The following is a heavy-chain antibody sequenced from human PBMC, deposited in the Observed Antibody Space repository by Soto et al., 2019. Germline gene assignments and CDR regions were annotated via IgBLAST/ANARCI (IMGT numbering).Heavy chain of an antibody. CDR2: IYPGDSDT. V-gene: IGHV5-51*01. Sequence: EVQLVQSGAEVKKPGESLKISCKGSGYTFTNYWIGWVRQMPGKGLEWMEIIYPGDSDTKYNPSFQGQVTISADKSITTTYLQWSSLKASDTAIYYCAASIFYYGMDVWGQGTTVTVSS. J-gene: IGHJ6*02. CDR3: AASIFYYGMDV. CDR1: GYTFTNYW.